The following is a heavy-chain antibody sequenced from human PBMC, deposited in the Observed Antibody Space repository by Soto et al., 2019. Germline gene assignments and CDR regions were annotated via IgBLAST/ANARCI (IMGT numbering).Heavy chain of an antibody. V-gene: IGHV4-30-4*01. CDR3: ARGRYCLTGRCFPNWFDS. CDR2: IYKSATT. J-gene: IGHJ5*01. CDR1: GDSISNLDYF. D-gene: IGHD7-27*01. Sequence: SETLSLTCSVSGDSISNLDYFWAWIRQPPGQALEYIGYIYKSATTYYNPSFESRVAISVDTSKSQFSLNVTSVAAADTAVYFCARGRYCLTGRCFPNWFDSWGQGALVTVSS.